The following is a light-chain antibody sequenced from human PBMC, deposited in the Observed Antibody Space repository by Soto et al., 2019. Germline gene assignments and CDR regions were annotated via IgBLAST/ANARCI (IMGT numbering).Light chain of an antibody. CDR2: GGS. Sequence: EIVLTQSPGTLSLSPGERATLSCRASQGVISTYLAWFQQEPGQPPRLLLYGGSFRATCIPDRVRGRGFGTDFPFTVPRLGPEDFAVYYCQQRSNWPPITFGQGTRLEI. CDR1: QGVISTY. CDR3: QQRSNWPPIT. J-gene: IGKJ5*01. V-gene: IGKV3D-20*02.